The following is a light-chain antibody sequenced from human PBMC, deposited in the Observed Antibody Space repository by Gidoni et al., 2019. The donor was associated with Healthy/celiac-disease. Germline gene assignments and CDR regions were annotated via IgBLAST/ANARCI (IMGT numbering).Light chain of an antibody. Sequence: EIEMTQSPVTLSVSPGERATLSCRASQSVSSNLAWYQQKPGQAPRLLIYGASTRATGIPARFSGSGSGTEFTLTISSLQSEDFAFYDCQQYNNWPLTFGGGTKVEIK. CDR2: GAS. J-gene: IGKJ4*01. CDR1: QSVSSN. V-gene: IGKV3-15*01. CDR3: QQYNNWPLT.